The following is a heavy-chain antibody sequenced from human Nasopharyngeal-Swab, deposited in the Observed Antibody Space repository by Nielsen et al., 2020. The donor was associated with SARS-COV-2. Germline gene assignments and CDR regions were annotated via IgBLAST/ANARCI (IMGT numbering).Heavy chain of an antibody. Sequence: ASVKVSCKASGYGFTNYGVIWVRQAPEQGLEWMGWINTKTGNPTYAQGFTGRFVFSLDTSVTTAYLQISSLEAEDTAVYYCARDGTHCSGGTCFDNWGQGTLVTVSS. D-gene: IGHD2-15*01. CDR2: INTKTGNP. J-gene: IGHJ5*02. CDR1: GYGFTNYG. CDR3: ARDGTHCSGGTCFDN. V-gene: IGHV7-4-1*02.